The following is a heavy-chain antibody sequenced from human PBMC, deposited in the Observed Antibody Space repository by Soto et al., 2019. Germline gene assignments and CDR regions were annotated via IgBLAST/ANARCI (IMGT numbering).Heavy chain of an antibody. CDR2: IYYSGTT. CDR3: AASCVGCGGFNYYGMDV. D-gene: IGHD2-21*01. Sequence: QVQLQESGPGLVKPSQTLSLTCSVSGASISSGGYYWNWIRQHPGKGLEWIGYIYYSGTTYYNQSLTTRVTVSVDTSKHPCYLKLSSVTAAATAVYYCAASCVGCGGFNYYGMDVWGQGTTVTVSS. V-gene: IGHV4-31*03. CDR1: GASISSGGYY. J-gene: IGHJ6*02.